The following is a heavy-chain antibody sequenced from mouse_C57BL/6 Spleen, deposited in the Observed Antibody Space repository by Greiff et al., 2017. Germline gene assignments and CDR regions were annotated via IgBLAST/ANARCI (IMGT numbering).Heavy chain of an antibody. CDR1: GFTFSDYG. CDR3: ARNYGSSYRYCDV. Sequence: DVMLVESGGGLVKPGGSLKLSCAASGFTFSDYGMHWVRQAPEKGLEWVAYISSGSSTIYYADTVKGRFTISRDNAKNTLFLQMTSLRSEDTAMYYCARNYGSSYRYCDVWGTGTTVTVSS. J-gene: IGHJ1*03. V-gene: IGHV5-17*01. D-gene: IGHD1-1*01. CDR2: ISSGSSTI.